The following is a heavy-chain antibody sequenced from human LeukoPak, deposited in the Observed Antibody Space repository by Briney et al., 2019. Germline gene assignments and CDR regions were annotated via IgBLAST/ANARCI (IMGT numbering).Heavy chain of an antibody. J-gene: IGHJ4*02. D-gene: IGHD3-3*01. CDR3: ASRYDFWSGHPTTSDY. V-gene: IGHV4-34*01. Sequence: SETLSLTCAVYGGSFSGYYWSWIRQPPGKGLEWIGEINHSGSTNYNPSLKSRVTISVETSKNQFSLKLSSVTAADTAVYYCASRYDFWSGHPTTSDYWGQGTLVTVSS. CDR1: GGSFSGYY. CDR2: INHSGST.